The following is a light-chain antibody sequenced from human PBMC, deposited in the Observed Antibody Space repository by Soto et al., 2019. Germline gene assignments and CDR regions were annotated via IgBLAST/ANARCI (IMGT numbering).Light chain of an antibody. Sequence: DIQMTQCPSSLSASVGDRVTITCQASQDISNYLNWYQQKPGKAPKLLIYDASNLETGVPSRFSGSGSGTDFTFTISSLQPEDVATYYCQQYDNLPLTFGGGTKVAIK. CDR1: QDISNY. V-gene: IGKV1-33*01. J-gene: IGKJ4*01. CDR3: QQYDNLPLT. CDR2: DAS.